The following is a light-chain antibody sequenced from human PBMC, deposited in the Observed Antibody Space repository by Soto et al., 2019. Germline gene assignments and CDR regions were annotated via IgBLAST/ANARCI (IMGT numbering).Light chain of an antibody. CDR2: AAP. J-gene: IGKJ3*01. Sequence: DIQMTQSPSSLSASLGDRVTITCRASKSISSYLNWYQQKPGKAPKLLIYAAPSLQSGVPSRFSGSGSGTDFTLTISTLKPEDFATYYCQQSYSTPRTFGPGTKVDIK. V-gene: IGKV1-39*01. CDR3: QQSYSTPRT. CDR1: KSISSY.